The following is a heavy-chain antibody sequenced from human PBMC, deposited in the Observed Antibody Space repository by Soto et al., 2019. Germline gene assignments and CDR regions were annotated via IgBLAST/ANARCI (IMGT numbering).Heavy chain of an antibody. CDR1: GFTFRSFA. CDR3: AKDLSYSSGWYSRFDY. V-gene: IGHV3-23*01. Sequence: PGGSLRLSCAASGFTFRSFAMSWVRQAPGQGLEWVSAISGNGGSTYYADSVKGRFTISRDNSKNTVFLQMNSLRAEDTALYYCAKDLSYSSGWYSRFDYCGQGTPVTDSS. J-gene: IGHJ4*02. D-gene: IGHD6-19*01. CDR2: ISGNGGST.